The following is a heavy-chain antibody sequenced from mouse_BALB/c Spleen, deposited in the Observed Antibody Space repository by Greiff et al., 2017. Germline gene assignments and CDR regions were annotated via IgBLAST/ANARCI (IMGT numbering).Heavy chain of an antibody. D-gene: IGHD2-4*01. CDR2: IDPSNSET. CDR3: ARSRYDYDVWFAY. Sequence: VKLMESGPELVRPGASVKMSCKASGYTFTSYWMHWVKQRPGQGLEWIGMIDPSNSETRLNQKFKDKATLNVDKSSNTAYMQLSSLTSEDSAVYYCARSRYDYDVWFAYWGQGTLVTVAA. CDR1: GYTFTSYW. J-gene: IGHJ3*01. V-gene: IGHV1S127*01.